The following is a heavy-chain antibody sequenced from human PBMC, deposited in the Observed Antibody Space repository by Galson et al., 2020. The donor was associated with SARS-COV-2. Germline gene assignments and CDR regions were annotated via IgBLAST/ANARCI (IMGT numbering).Heavy chain of an antibody. CDR3: ARDVFVPAAMATNFYYSCGMDG. CDR2: IYYSGST. CDR1: GGSISSGGYY. Sequence: SETLSLTCTVSGGSISSGGYYWSWIRQHPGKGLEWIGYIYYSGSTYYNPSLKSRVTISVDTSKNQFSLKLSSVTAADTAVYYCARDVFVPAAMATNFYYSCGMDGWGQGTTVTVS. J-gene: IGHJ6*02. D-gene: IGHD2-2*01. V-gene: IGHV4-31*03.